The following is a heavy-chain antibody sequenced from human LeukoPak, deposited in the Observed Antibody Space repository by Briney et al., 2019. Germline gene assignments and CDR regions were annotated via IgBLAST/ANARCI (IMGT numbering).Heavy chain of an antibody. CDR1: GFTFSGYA. CDR3: AKGATYYYDSSGYYLDY. V-gene: IGHV3-23*01. D-gene: IGHD3-22*01. CDR2: ISGSGGST. J-gene: IGHJ4*02. Sequence: GGSLRLSCAASGFTFSGYAMSWVRQAPGKGLEWVSAISGSGGSTYYADSVKGRFTISRDNSKNTLYLQMNSLRAEDTAVYYCAKGATYYYDSSGYYLDYWGQGTLVTVSS.